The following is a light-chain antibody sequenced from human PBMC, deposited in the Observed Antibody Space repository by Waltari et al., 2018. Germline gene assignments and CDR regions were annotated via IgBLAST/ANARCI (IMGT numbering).Light chain of an antibody. CDR3: QQLNSAIT. CDR2: AAS. CDR1: QGISSF. Sequence: TCRASQGISSFLAWYQQKPGKAPKLLIYAASTLQSGVPSRFSGSGSGTDFTLTISSLQPEDFATYYCQQLNSAITFGQGTRLEIK. V-gene: IGKV1-9*01. J-gene: IGKJ5*01.